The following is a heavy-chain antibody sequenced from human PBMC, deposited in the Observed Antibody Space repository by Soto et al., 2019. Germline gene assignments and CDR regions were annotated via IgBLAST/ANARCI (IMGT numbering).Heavy chain of an antibody. Sequence: GGSLRLSCAASGFIFSSYAMSWVRQAPGKGLEWVSLISGSGGSTYYADSVRGRFTISRDNSKNTLYLQMNSLRAEDTAVYYCVKEKTTRGPFYFDYWGQGTLVTVSS. CDR1: GFIFSSYA. D-gene: IGHD1-26*01. CDR2: ISGSGGST. CDR3: VKEKTTRGPFYFDY. V-gene: IGHV3-23*01. J-gene: IGHJ4*02.